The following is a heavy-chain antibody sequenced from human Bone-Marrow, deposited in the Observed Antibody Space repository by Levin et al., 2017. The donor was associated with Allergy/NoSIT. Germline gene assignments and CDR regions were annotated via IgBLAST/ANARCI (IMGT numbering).Heavy chain of an antibody. V-gene: IGHV5-10-1*01. Sequence: PGESLKISCKASGNTFTSYWITWVRQVPGKGLEWMGRIDLDGSFANSDPSFQGHVNISTDKSINTAYLQWSSLKASDSAIYYCTGGIRYQTPGRFDPWGQGTLVTVSS. J-gene: IGHJ5*02. CDR3: TGGIRYQTPGRFDP. CDR1: GNTFTSYW. D-gene: IGHD2-2*01. CDR2: IDLDGSFA.